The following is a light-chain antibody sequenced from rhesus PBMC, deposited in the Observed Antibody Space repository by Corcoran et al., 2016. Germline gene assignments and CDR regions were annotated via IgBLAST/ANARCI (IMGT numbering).Light chain of an antibody. Sequence: DIQMTQSPSSLSASVGDTVTITCRASQSISSWLAWYQQKPGKAPKILIYKASTLPSGVPSRFSGSGSGTDFPLTISVLQSEDFATDSCQQYSSSPYSFGQGTKVEIK. CDR3: QQYSSSPYS. V-gene: IGKV1-22*01. J-gene: IGKJ2*01. CDR1: QSISSW. CDR2: KAS.